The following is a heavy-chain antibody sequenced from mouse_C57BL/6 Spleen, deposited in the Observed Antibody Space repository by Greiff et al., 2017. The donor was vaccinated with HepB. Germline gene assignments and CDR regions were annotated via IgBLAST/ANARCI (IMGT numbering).Heavy chain of an antibody. D-gene: IGHD1-1*01. J-gene: IGHJ2*01. CDR1: GYTFTSYW. V-gene: IGHV1-55*01. CDR2: IYPGSGST. Sequence: QVQLQQPGAELVKPGASVKMSCKASGYTFTSYWITWVKQRPGQGLEWIGDIYPGSGSTNYNEKFKSKATLTVDTSSSTAYMQLSSLTSEDSAVYYCARWYYGISYDWYFDYWGQVTTLTVSS. CDR3: ARWYYGISYDWYFDY.